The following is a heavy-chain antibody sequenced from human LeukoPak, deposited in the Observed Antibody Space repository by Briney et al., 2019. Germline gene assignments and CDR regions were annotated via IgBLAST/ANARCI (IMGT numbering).Heavy chain of an antibody. CDR2: IKQDGSEK. Sequence: GGSLRLSCAASGFIFSSYWMSWVRQAPGKGLEWVANIKQDGSEKYYVDSVKGRFTISRDNAKNSLYLQMHSLRAEDTPVYYCAELGITVVGGAWGKGTTVTLSP. J-gene: IGHJ6*01. CDR3: AELGITVVGGA. D-gene: IGHD3-10*02. V-gene: IGHV3-7*01. CDR1: GFIFSSYW.